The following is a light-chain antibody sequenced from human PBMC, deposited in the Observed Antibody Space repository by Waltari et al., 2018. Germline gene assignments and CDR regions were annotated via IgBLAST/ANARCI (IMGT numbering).Light chain of an antibody. V-gene: IGKV1-39*01. CDR1: QTINNF. CDR3: HQAYNTPVT. CDR2: GAS. Sequence: DIQMTQSPSSLSASVGDRVAITCRASQTINNFLNWYQKKPGKAPKLLIYGASTLHNGVPSRFSGSASGTDFTLIISSLQPEDFATYYCHQAYNTPVTFGPGTKVDIK. J-gene: IGKJ3*01.